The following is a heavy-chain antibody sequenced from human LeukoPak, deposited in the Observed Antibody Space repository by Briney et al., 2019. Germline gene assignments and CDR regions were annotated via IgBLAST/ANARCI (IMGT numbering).Heavy chain of an antibody. CDR3: ARAPYYDILTGYYREYYYYMDV. V-gene: IGHV1-69*05. Sequence: SVKVSCKASGGTFSSYAISWVRQAPGQGLEWMGGIIPIFGTANYAQKFQGRVTITTDESTSTAYMELSSLRSEDTAVYYCARAPYYDILTGYYREYYYYMDVWGKGTTVTVSS. D-gene: IGHD3-9*01. CDR2: IIPIFGTA. J-gene: IGHJ6*03. CDR1: GGTFSSYA.